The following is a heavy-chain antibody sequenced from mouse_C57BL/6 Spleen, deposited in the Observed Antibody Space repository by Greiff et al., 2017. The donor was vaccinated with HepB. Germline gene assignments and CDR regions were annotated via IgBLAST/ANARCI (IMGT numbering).Heavy chain of an antibody. CDR1: GYAFSSSW. Sequence: VQLQQSGPELVKPGASVKISCKASGYAFSSSWMHWVKQRPGKGLEWIGRIDPGDGDTNYNGKFKGKATLTADKSSSTAYMQLSSLTSEDSAVYFCAREGQLRRRYAMDYWGQGTSVTVSS. V-gene: IGHV1-82*01. D-gene: IGHD3-2*02. J-gene: IGHJ4*01. CDR3: AREGQLRRRYAMDY. CDR2: IDPGDGDT.